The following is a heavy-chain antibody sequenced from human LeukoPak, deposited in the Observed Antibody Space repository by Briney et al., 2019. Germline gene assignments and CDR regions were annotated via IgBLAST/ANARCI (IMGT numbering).Heavy chain of an antibody. J-gene: IGHJ4*02. CDR3: ARDRVPEGFN. V-gene: IGHV3-9*01. CDR2: ISWNSGSI. Sequence: PGGSLRLSCAASGFTFDDYAMHWVRQAPGKGLEWVSGISWNSGSIGYADSVKGRFTISRDNAKNSLYLQMNSLRAEDTAVYYCARDRVPEGFNWGQGTLVTVSS. D-gene: IGHD2-2*01. CDR1: GFTFDDYA.